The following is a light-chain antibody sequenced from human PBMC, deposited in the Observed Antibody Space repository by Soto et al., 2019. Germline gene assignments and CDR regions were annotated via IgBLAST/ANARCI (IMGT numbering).Light chain of an antibody. CDR2: AAS. V-gene: IGKV1-39*01. Sequence: DIQMTQSTSSLSASVGDRVTITCRASHRIGRYLNWYQQKSGRAPKLLIYAASSLHSRVPSRFSGGESGTDFTLTISSLQPEDFATYYCQQSFSTPMYTFGQGTKLET. CDR3: QQSFSTPMYT. CDR1: HRIGRY. J-gene: IGKJ2*01.